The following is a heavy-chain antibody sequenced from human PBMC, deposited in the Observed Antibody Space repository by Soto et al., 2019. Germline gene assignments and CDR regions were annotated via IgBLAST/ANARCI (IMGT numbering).Heavy chain of an antibody. CDR2: ISWNSGRT. V-gene: IGHV3-9*01. D-gene: IGHD1-26*01. CDR1: GFTYDDYD. CDR3: ANGRGGSYGGYSFDY. J-gene: IGHJ4*02. Sequence: EVQLVESGGGLVQPGRSLRLSCAASGFTYDDYDMHWVRQAPGKGLEWVSAISWNSGRTAYADSVKGRFTISRDNAKNALYLQMNSLRAEETALYHCANGRGGSYGGYSFDYWGQGTLVTVSS.